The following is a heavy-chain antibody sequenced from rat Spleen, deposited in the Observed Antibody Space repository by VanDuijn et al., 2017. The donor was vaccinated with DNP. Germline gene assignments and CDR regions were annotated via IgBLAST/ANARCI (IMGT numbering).Heavy chain of an antibody. CDR3: ARGWNNYGVMDA. CDR2: INKDSSTI. D-gene: IGHD1-10*01. CDR1: GFNFNDYW. V-gene: IGHV4-2*01. Sequence: EVKLVESGGGLVQPGRSLKLSCAASGFNFNDYWMGWVRQAPGKGLEWIGQINKDSSTITYIPSLKDKFTISRDNDQKTLYLQMSKLGSEDTATYCCARGWNNYGVMDAWCQGASVTVSS. J-gene: IGHJ4*01.